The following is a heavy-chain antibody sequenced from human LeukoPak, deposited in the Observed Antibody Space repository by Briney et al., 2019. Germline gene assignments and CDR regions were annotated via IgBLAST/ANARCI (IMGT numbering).Heavy chain of an antibody. CDR2: IYYKGTT. V-gene: IGHV4-59*08. J-gene: IGHJ4*02. CDR3: ARSPREWEPSDD. CDR1: GGTISTYY. Sequence: PSETLSLTSTVSGGTISTYYWSWIRQPPGKGLGCIGYIYYKGTTNYNTSLHSVVSISVDTSKNQFSLKLTSVPAADTAVYCCARSPREWEPSDDWGKGTLVTV. D-gene: IGHD1-26*01.